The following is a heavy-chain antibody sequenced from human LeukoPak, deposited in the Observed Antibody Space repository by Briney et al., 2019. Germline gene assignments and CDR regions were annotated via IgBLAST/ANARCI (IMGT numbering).Heavy chain of an antibody. J-gene: IGHJ4*02. CDR1: GFTFSSYS. Sequence: GGSLRLSCAASGFTFSSYSMNWVRQAPGKGLEWVSYISSSSTIYYADSVKGRFTISRDNAKNSLYLQMNSLRDEDTAVYYCARDVLWAVEYFDYWGQGTLVTVSS. CDR3: ARDVLWAVEYFDY. D-gene: IGHD6-19*01. V-gene: IGHV3-48*02. CDR2: ISSSSTI.